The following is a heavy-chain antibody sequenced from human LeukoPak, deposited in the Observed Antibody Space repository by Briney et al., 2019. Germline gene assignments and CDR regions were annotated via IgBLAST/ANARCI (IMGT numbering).Heavy chain of an antibody. V-gene: IGHV3-7*01. Sequence: GGSLRLSCAASGFTFSSYWMSWVRQAPGKGLEWVANIKQDGSEKYYVDSVKGRFTISRDNAKNSLYLQMNSLRAEDTAVYYCARESPWLAVCTYYYYYYMDVWGKGTTVTVSS. J-gene: IGHJ6*03. D-gene: IGHD6-19*01. CDR2: IKQDGSEK. CDR1: GFTFSSYW. CDR3: ARESPWLAVCTYYYYYYMDV.